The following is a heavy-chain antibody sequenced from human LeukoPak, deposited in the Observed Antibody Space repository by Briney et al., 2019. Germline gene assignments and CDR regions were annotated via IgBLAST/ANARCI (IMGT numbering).Heavy chain of an antibody. J-gene: IGHJ4*02. Sequence: GESLKISCKGSGYSFTSYWIGWVRQMPGKGLEWMGIIYPGDSDTRYSPSFQGQVTISADKSISTAYLQWSSLKASDTAMYYCARCSGGSCYFYYFDYWGQGTLVTVSS. CDR3: ARCSGGSCYFYYFDY. CDR1: GYSFTSYW. V-gene: IGHV5-51*01. CDR2: IYPGDSDT. D-gene: IGHD2-15*01.